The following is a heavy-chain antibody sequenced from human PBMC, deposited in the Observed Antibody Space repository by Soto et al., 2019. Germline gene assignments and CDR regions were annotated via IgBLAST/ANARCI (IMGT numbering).Heavy chain of an antibody. V-gene: IGHV3-21*01. Sequence: EVQLVESGGGLVKPGGSLRLSCAASGFTFSSYSMNWVRQAPGKGLEWVSSISSSSSYIYYADSVKGRFTISRDNAKNSLYLQMSSLRAEDTAVYYCARDVYSSSRYFDNWGQGTLVTVSS. D-gene: IGHD6-6*01. CDR1: GFTFSSYS. CDR2: ISSSSSYI. CDR3: ARDVYSSSRYFDN. J-gene: IGHJ4*02.